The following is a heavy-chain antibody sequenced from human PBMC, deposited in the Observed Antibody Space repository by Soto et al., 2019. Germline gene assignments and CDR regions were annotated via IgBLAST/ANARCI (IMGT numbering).Heavy chain of an antibody. Sequence: GGSLRLSCAASGFTFSSYAMSWVRQAPGKGLEWVSAISGSGGSTYYADSVKGRFTISRDNSKNTLYLQMNSLRAEDTAVYYCAKDLGSSGWYEGNFDYWGQGTLVTVSS. CDR2: ISGSGGST. J-gene: IGHJ4*02. D-gene: IGHD6-19*01. CDR1: GFTFSSYA. CDR3: AKDLGSSGWYEGNFDY. V-gene: IGHV3-23*01.